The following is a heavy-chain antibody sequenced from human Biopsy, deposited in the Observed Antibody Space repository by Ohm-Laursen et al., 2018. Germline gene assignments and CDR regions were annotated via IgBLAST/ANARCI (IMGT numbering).Heavy chain of an antibody. CDR1: GDSVTKYY. D-gene: IGHD3-3*01. V-gene: IGHV4-59*02. CDR3: ARTPRDSFWSGSYKRGPWFDP. CDR2: VYNGGIT. Sequence: SETLSLTCTVSGDSVTKYYWSWIRQPPGKGLEWIGHVYNGGITNYNPSLKSRVTISKDTSKNQFSLQLSSVTAADTAVYYCARTPRDSFWSGSYKRGPWFDPWGQGTLVTVSS. J-gene: IGHJ5*02.